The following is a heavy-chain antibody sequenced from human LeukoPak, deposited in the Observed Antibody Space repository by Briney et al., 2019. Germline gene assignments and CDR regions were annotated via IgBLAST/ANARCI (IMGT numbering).Heavy chain of an antibody. CDR3: ASTGDFYWLTRYYYGMDV. Sequence: GGSLRLSCTASGFTFSSYSMNWVRQAPGKGLEWVSSISSSSSYIYYADSVKGRFTISRDNAKNSLYLQMNSLRAEDTAVYYCASTGDFYWLTRYYYGMDVWGKGTTVTVSS. CDR1: GFTFSSYS. J-gene: IGHJ6*04. D-gene: IGHD3-9*01. CDR2: ISSSSSYI. V-gene: IGHV3-21*01.